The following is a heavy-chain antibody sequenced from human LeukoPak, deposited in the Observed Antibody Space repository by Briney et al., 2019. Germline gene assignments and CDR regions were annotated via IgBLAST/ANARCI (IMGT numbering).Heavy chain of an antibody. CDR1: GASISSYY. CDR3: ARVGIAAAADY. Sequence: SETLSLTCTVSGASISSYYWSWIRQPPGKGLEWIGYIYYSGSTNYNPSLKSRVTISVDTSKNQFSLKLSSVTAADTAVYYCARVGIAAAADYWGQGTLVTVSS. V-gene: IGHV4-59*01. CDR2: IYYSGST. J-gene: IGHJ4*02. D-gene: IGHD6-13*01.